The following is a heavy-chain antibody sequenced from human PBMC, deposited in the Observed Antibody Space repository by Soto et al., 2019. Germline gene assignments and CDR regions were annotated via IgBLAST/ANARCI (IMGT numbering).Heavy chain of an antibody. CDR1: GFTLRSYA. CDR2: ISASGGST. CDR3: AKGRRRKNYYDSSGYEFDY. D-gene: IGHD3-22*01. V-gene: IGHV3-23*01. J-gene: IGHJ4*02. Sequence: EVQLLESGGGLVQPGGSLRLSCAASGFTLRSYAMGWVRQAPGKGLEWVSGISASGGSTYYADSVKGRFTISRDNSKNTLYLQMNSLRAEDTAVYYCAKGRRRKNYYDSSGYEFDYWGQGTLVTVSS.